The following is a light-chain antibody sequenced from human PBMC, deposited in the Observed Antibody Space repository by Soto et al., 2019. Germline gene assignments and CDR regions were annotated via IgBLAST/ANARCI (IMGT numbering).Light chain of an antibody. CDR3: QQTYRTPFT. CDR1: QTIGTF. CDR2: GAS. V-gene: IGKV1-39*01. J-gene: IGKJ4*01. Sequence: DIQMTQSPSSLSASVGDRVTITCRTGQTIGTFLNWYQQKLGKAPKLLIFGASNLQSAVPSRFSGSGSGTEFTLTVSSLEAEDFATYYCQQTYRTPFTFGGGNKVEIK.